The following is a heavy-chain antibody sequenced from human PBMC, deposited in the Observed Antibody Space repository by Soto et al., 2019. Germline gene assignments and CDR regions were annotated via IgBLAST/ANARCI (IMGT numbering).Heavy chain of an antibody. CDR1: GFPFSSYP. CDR3: AKDARWLRVNWFDP. D-gene: IGHD5-12*01. V-gene: IGHV3-23*01. J-gene: IGHJ5*02. Sequence: PGGALRLSCAASGFPFSSYPMSWVRQDPGKGLEWVSAISGSGGSTYYADSVKGRFTISRDNSKNTLYLQMNSLRAEDTAVYYCAKDARWLRVNWFDPWGQGTLVTVSS. CDR2: ISGSGGST.